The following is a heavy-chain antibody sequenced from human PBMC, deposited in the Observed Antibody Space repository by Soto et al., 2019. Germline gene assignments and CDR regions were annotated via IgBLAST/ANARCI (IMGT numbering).Heavy chain of an antibody. CDR1: GGSISSYY. Sequence: SETLSLTCTVSGGSISSYYWSWIRQHPGKGLEWIGYIYYSGSTYYNPSLKSRVTISVDTSKNQFSLKLSSVTAADTAVYYCARWDVDTAMVNAFDIWGQGTMVTVSS. J-gene: IGHJ3*02. D-gene: IGHD5-18*01. CDR3: ARWDVDTAMVNAFDI. CDR2: IYYSGST. V-gene: IGHV4-59*06.